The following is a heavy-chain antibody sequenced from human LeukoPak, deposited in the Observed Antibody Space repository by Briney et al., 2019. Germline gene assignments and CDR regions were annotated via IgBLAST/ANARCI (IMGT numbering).Heavy chain of an antibody. CDR1: GGSISSYY. J-gene: IGHJ5*02. CDR3: ARESMGICGGDCYMSWFDP. CDR2: IYYSGST. Sequence: SETLSLTCTVSGGSISSYYWSWIRQPPGKGLEWIGYIYYSGSTNYNPSLKSRVTISVDTSKNQFSLKLSSVTAADTAVYYCARESMGICGGDCYMSWFDPWGQGTLVTVSS. V-gene: IGHV4-59*01. D-gene: IGHD2-21*02.